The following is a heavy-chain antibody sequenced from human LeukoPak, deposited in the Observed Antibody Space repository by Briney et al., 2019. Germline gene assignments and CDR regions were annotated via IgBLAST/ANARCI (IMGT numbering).Heavy chain of an antibody. CDR2: IYYSGST. J-gene: IGHJ6*02. CDR1: GGSISSYY. V-gene: IGHV4-59*08. CDR3: ARQGESSGWYEYYYYYYGMDV. D-gene: IGHD6-19*01. Sequence: SETLSLTCTVSGGSISSYYWSWIRQPPGKGLEWIGYIYYSGSTNYNPSLKSRVTISVDTSKNQFSLTLSSVTAADTAVYYCARQGESSGWYEYYYYYYGMDVWGQGTTVTVYS.